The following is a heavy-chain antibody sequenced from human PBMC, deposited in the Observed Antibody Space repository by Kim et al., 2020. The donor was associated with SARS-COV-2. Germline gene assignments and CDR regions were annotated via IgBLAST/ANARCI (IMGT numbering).Heavy chain of an antibody. CDR2: INEDGRIT. CDR1: GFTFSSFW. CDR3: ARDLAGYGGR. J-gene: IGHJ4*02. V-gene: IGHV3-74*01. Sequence: GGSLRLSCAASGFTFSSFWMHWVRQVAGKGLVWVSRINEDGRITNYADSVKGRFTISRDNAKNSLFLQMNNLIAEDTAVYYCARDLAGYGGRWGQGTLVT. D-gene: IGHD1-1*01.